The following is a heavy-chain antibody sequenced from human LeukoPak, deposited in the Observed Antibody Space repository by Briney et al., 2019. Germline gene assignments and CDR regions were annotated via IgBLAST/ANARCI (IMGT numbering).Heavy chain of an antibody. V-gene: IGHV3-30-3*01. CDR3: ARGDPNCSSTSCSRSDY. CDR2: ISYDGSNK. J-gene: IGHJ4*02. D-gene: IGHD2-2*01. CDR1: GFTFSSYA. Sequence: GRSLRLSCAASGFTFSSYAMHWVHQAPGKGLEWVAVISYDGSNKYYADSVKGRFTISRDNSKNTLYLQMNSLRAEDTAVYYCARGDPNCSSTSCSRSDYGGQGTLVTVSS.